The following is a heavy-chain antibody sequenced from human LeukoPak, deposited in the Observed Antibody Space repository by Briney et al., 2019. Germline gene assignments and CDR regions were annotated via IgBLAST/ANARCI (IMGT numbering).Heavy chain of an antibody. Sequence: GASVKVSCKASGYTFSSYYMHWVRQPPAQGLEWMGVINPSGGSTSYAQRFQGRFTMTRDTSTSTFYMELSSLRSEDTAAYYCARHSLPGTTPFDYWGQGTLVTVSS. CDR3: ARHSLPGTTPFDY. J-gene: IGHJ4*02. D-gene: IGHD1-1*01. CDR1: GYTFSSYY. V-gene: IGHV1-46*01. CDR2: INPSGGST.